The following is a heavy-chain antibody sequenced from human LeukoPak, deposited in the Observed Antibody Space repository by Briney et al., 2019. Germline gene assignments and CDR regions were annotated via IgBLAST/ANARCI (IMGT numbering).Heavy chain of an antibody. Sequence: PSQTLSLTCAISGDSVSSNSAAWNWIRQSPSRGLEWLGRTYYRSKWYNDYAVSVKSRITINPDTSKNQFSLQLNSVSPEDTAVYYCARETEYYYDSSGYWSWGQETLVTVSS. J-gene: IGHJ4*02. CDR2: TYYRSKWYN. D-gene: IGHD3-22*01. CDR1: GDSVSSNSAA. V-gene: IGHV6-1*01. CDR3: ARETEYYYDSSGYWS.